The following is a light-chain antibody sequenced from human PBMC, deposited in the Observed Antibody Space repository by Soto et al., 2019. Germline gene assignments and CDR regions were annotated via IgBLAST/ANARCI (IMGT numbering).Light chain of an antibody. CDR3: QVWDSSTAV. J-gene: IGLJ1*01. CDR2: RDS. CDR1: NIGRKN. V-gene: IGLV3-9*01. Sequence: SYELTEPLSVSVALGQTARITCGGHNIGRKNVHWYQQKPGQAPVLVIYRDSNRPSGIPERSSGSSSGNTATLTISRAQAGDEADYYCQVWDSSTAVFGTGTKVTVL.